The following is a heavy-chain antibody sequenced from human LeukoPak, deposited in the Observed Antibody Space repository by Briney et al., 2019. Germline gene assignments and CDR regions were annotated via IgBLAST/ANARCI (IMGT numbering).Heavy chain of an antibody. CDR1: GGSVSSGSYY. Sequence: SETLSLTCTVSGGSVSSGSYYWSWIRQPPGKGLEWIGYIYHSGSTNYNPSLKSRVTISVDTSKNQFSLKLRSVTAADTAVYYCARSVLGPSTYQYRRSSHFDYWGQGTLVTVSS. CDR2: IYHSGST. CDR3: ARSVLGPSTYQYRRSSHFDY. V-gene: IGHV4-61*01. J-gene: IGHJ4*02. D-gene: IGHD1-26*01.